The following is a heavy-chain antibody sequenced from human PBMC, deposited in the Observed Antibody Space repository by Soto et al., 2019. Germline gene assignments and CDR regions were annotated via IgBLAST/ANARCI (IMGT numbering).Heavy chain of an antibody. Sequence: PSGTLSLTCSVSGASISNYYWSWIRQPPGKGLEWIAFVYYSGTTNYSPSLMSRVTISLDTSNNQFSLRLSSVTAADTAVYFCVRSSIEPRIFMYPFDYWGLGTLVTVSS. J-gene: IGHJ4*02. D-gene: IGHD6-6*01. V-gene: IGHV4-59*08. CDR1: GASISNYY. CDR3: VRSSIEPRIFMYPFDY. CDR2: VYYSGTT.